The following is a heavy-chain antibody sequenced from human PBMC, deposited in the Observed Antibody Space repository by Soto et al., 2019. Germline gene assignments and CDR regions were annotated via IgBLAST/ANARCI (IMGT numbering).Heavy chain of an antibody. CDR3: ARGGGYQLPTNWFDL. CDR2: IYYSGST. CDR1: GGSISSYY. J-gene: IGHJ5*02. D-gene: IGHD2-2*01. V-gene: IGHV4-59*01. Sequence: SETLSLTCTVSGGSISSYYWSWIRQPPGKGLEWIGYIYYSGSTNYNPSLKSRVTISVDTPKNQFSLKLSSVTAADTAVYYCARGGGYQLPTNWFDLWGQGTLVTVSS.